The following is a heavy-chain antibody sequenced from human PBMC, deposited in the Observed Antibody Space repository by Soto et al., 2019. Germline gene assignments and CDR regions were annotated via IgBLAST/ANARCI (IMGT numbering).Heavy chain of an antibody. Sequence: GGSLRLSCASSGFTFSTYSMNWVRQAPGKGLEWVSSISSGSSYIYYADSVKGRFTISRDNAHNSLYLQMNSLRAEDTAVYYCATYTGSYYHYGMDVWGQGTTVTVSS. CDR1: GFTFSTYS. CDR3: ATYTGSYYHYGMDV. V-gene: IGHV3-21*01. D-gene: IGHD5-12*01. J-gene: IGHJ6*02. CDR2: ISSGSSYI.